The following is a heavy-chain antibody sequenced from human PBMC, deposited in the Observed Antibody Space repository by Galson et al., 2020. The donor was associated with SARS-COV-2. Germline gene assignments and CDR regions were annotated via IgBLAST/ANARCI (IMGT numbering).Heavy chain of an antibody. D-gene: IGHD2-2*01. V-gene: IGHV4-39*07. CDR2: IYYSGST. CDR1: GGSISSSSYY. Sequence: SETLSLTCTVPGGSISSSSYYWGWIRQPPGKGLEWIGSIYYSGSTYYNPSLKSRVTISVDTSKNQFSLKLSSVTAADTAVYYCARDGFYFTWDIVVVPAAMDYYYGMDVWGQGTTVTVSS. J-gene: IGHJ6*02. CDR3: ARDGFYFTWDIVVVPAAMDYYYGMDV.